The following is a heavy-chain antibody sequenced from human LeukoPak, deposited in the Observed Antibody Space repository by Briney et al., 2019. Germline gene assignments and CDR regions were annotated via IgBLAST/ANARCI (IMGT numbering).Heavy chain of an antibody. J-gene: IGHJ4*02. D-gene: IGHD2-21*02. CDR2: INPDSGGT. V-gene: IGHV1-2*02. Sequence: GAPVKVSCKASGYTFPAYYMHWVRQAPGQGLDWLGWINPDSGGTNYAQKFQGRVTMTRDPSISTAYMELSWLRSDDTAMYYCATSRAQTLAYCGGDCSSGFDYWGQGTLVSVSS. CDR1: GYTFPAYY. CDR3: ATSRAQTLAYCGGDCSSGFDY.